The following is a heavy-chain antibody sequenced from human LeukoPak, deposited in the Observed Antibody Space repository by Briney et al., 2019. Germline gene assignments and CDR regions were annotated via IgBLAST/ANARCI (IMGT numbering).Heavy chain of an antibody. CDR2: ISGYNGNT. J-gene: IGHJ4*02. Sequence: ASVKVSCKASGYTFTTYGISWVRQAPGQGLEWMGWISGYNGNTNYAQKLQGRVTMTTDTSTSTAYMELRSLRSDDTAVYYCARVVAAAGTVDHWGQGTLVTVSS. CDR3: ARVVAAAGTVDH. CDR1: GYTFTTYG. D-gene: IGHD6-13*01. V-gene: IGHV1-18*01.